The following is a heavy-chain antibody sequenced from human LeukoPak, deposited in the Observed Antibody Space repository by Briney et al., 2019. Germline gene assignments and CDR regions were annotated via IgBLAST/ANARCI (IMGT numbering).Heavy chain of an antibody. D-gene: IGHD4-17*01. V-gene: IGHV4-61*10. CDR3: ARSPYGDYPMDV. CDR2: IYYSGST. CDR1: GGSISSGSYY. Sequence: SETLSLTCTVSGGSISSGSYYWSWIRQPAGKGLEWIGYIYYSGSTNYNPSLKSRVTISVDTSKNQFSLKLSSVTAADTAVYYCARSPYGDYPMDVWGKGTTVTVSS. J-gene: IGHJ6*03.